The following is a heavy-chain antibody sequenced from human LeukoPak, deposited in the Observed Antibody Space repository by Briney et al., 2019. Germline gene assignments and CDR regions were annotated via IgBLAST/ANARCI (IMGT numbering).Heavy chain of an antibody. CDR2: INHSGST. CDR1: GGSISSYY. Sequence: PSETLSLTCTVSGGSISSYYWSWIRQPAGKGLEWIGEINHSGSTNYNPSLKSRVTISVDTSKNQFSLKLSSVTAADTAVYYCARGGVVVVPAAMRFAFDIWGQGTMVTVSS. CDR3: ARGGVVVVPAAMRFAFDI. V-gene: IGHV4-34*01. J-gene: IGHJ3*02. D-gene: IGHD2-2*01.